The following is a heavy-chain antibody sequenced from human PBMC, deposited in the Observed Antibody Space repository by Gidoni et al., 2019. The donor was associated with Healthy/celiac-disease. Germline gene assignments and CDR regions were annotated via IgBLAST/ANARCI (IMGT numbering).Heavy chain of an antibody. D-gene: IGHD3-22*01. Sequence: QVQLVESGGGVVQPGRSLRLSCAASGFTFSSYGMHWVRQAPGKGLEWVAVISYDGSNKYYADAVKGRFTISRDNSKNTLYLQMNSLRAEDTAVYYCAKDYYDSSGYFTLDYWGQGTLVTVSS. J-gene: IGHJ4*02. CDR1: GFTFSSYG. V-gene: IGHV3-30*18. CDR3: AKDYYDSSGYFTLDY. CDR2: ISYDGSNK.